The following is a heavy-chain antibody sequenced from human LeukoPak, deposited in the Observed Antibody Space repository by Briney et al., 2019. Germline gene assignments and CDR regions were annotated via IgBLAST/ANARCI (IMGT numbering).Heavy chain of an antibody. D-gene: IGHD6-19*01. CDR3: ARDRPYTGGWRGFDY. V-gene: IGHV1-69*13. Sequence: ASVKVSCKASGGTFTNYAINWVRQAPGQGLEWMGGIIPMFGIANYAQKFQGRVTITADESTSTAYMELSSLRSEDTAVYYCARDRPYTGGWRGFDYWGQGTLVTVSS. J-gene: IGHJ4*02. CDR2: IIPMFGIA. CDR1: GGTFTNYA.